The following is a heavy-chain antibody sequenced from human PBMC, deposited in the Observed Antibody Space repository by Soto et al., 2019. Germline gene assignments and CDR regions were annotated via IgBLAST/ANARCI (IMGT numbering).Heavy chain of an antibody. CDR2: ISWNSGSI. CDR3: AKDISSSGVFDY. J-gene: IGHJ4*02. CDR1: GFTFDDYA. V-gene: IGHV3-9*01. Sequence: LSLTCAASGFTFDDYAMHWVRQAPGKGLEWVSGISWNSGSIGYADSVKGRFTISRDNAKNSLYLQMNSLRAEDTALYYCAKDISSSGVFDYWGQGTLVTVSS. D-gene: IGHD6-19*01.